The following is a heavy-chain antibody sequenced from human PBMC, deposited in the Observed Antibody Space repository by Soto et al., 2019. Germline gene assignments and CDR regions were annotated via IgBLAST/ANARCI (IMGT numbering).Heavy chain of an antibody. V-gene: IGHV3-7*03. CDR3: SRENWFQDY. J-gene: IGHJ4*02. Sequence: EVQLLESGGGLGQGGGSLRLSCEASGFTFNVYYMTWVRQAPGKGLEWVASIKNDGSEQYYVDSVKGRFTISRDNARNSLYLQMNSLRAGDTALDYCSRENWFQDYWGQGTLVIVSS. CDR2: IKNDGSEQ. CDR1: GFTFNVYY. D-gene: IGHD3-10*01.